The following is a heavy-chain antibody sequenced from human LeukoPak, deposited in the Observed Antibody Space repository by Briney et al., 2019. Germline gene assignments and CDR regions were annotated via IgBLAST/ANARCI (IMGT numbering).Heavy chain of an antibody. V-gene: IGHV3-30-3*01. Sequence: GGSLRLSCTASGFTFSSYALHWVRQAPGKGLEWVAVISHDGSYKAYAGSVEGRFTISRDSSRDTLYLQMNSLRVEDTAVYFCARELPIDGYNYSGDYWGQGTLVTVSS. CDR2: ISHDGSYK. CDR1: GFTFSSYA. CDR3: ARELPIDGYNYSGDY. J-gene: IGHJ4*02. D-gene: IGHD5-24*01.